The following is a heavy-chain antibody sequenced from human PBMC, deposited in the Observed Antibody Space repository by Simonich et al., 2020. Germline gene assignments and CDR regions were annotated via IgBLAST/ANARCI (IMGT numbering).Heavy chain of an antibody. D-gene: IGHD6-13*01. CDR3: ARARGDSSSWYFDY. Sequence: EVQLVESGGGLVKPGGSLRLSCAASGFTFSSYSMNWVRQAPGKGLEWGSSIDSSSSYIYYEDSVKGRFTISRDNAKNSLYLQMNSLRAEDTAVYYCARARGDSSSWYFDYWGQGTLVTVSS. V-gene: IGHV3-21*01. CDR1: GFTFSSYS. CDR2: IDSSSSYI. J-gene: IGHJ4*02.